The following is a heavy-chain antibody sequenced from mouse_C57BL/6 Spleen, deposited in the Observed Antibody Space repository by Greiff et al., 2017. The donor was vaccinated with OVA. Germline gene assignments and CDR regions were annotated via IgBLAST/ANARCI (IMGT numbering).Heavy chain of an antibody. Sequence: VKLKQSGPGLVQPSQSLSITCTVSGFSLTSYGVHWVRQSPGKGLEWLGVIWSGGSTDYNAAFISRLSISKDNSKSQVFFKMNSLQADDTAIYYCARNCDGSSYYAMDYWGQGTSVTVSS. CDR1: GFSLTSYG. CDR2: IWSGGST. CDR3: ARNCDGSSYYAMDY. J-gene: IGHJ4*01. V-gene: IGHV2-2*01. D-gene: IGHD1-1*01.